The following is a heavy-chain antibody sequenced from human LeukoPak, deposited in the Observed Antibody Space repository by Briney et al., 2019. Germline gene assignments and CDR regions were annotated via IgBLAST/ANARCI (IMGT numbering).Heavy chain of an antibody. J-gene: IGHJ5*02. V-gene: IGHV3-11*01. D-gene: IGHD2-2*01. CDR3: AKVKGDCSSTSCYANWFDP. CDR2: ISSGGRTL. CDR1: GFTFSDYY. Sequence: GGSLRLSCGASGFTFSDYYMSWIRQAPGKGLEWLSYISSGGRTLYYADSVKGRFTISRDNAKNSLYLQMNSLRAEDTAVYYCAKVKGDCSSTSCYANWFDPWGQGTLVTVSS.